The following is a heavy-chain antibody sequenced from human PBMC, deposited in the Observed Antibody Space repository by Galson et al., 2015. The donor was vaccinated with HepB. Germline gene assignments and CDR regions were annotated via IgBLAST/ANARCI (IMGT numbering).Heavy chain of an antibody. CDR3: AREPSGYCSGSSCYSGVFDY. J-gene: IGHJ4*02. V-gene: IGHV1-69*13. D-gene: IGHD2-15*01. Sequence: SVKVSCKASGGTFSSYAISWVRQAPGQGLEWMGGIIPIFGTANYAQKFQGRVTITADESTSTAYMELSSLRSEDTAVYYCAREPSGYCSGSSCYSGVFDYWGQGTLVTVSS. CDR2: IIPIFGTA. CDR1: GGTFSSYA.